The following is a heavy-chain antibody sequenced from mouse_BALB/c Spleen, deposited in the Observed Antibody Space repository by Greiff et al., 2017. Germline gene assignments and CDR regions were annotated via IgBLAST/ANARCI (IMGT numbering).Heavy chain of an antibody. CDR1: GFNIKDTY. Sequence: VQLQQSGAELVKPGASVKLSCTASGFNIKDTYMHWVKQRPEQGLEWIGRIDPANGNTKYDPKFQGKATITADTSSNTAYLQLSSLTSEDTAVYYCARDWDVWYFDVWGAGTTVTVSS. J-gene: IGHJ1*01. V-gene: IGHV14-3*02. CDR2: IDPANGNT. CDR3: ARDWDVWYFDV. D-gene: IGHD4-1*01.